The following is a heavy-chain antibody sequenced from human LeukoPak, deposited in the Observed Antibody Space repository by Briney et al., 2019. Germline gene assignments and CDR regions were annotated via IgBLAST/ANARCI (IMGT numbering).Heavy chain of an antibody. CDR2: ISAYNGNT. D-gene: IGHD3-3*01. Sequence: ASVKVSCKASGYTFTSYGISWVRQAPGQGLEWMGWISAYNGNTNYAQKLQGRVTMTTDTSTSTAYMELRSLRSDDTAVYYCARNYDFWSGYYTLGAYWGQGTLVTVSS. CDR1: GYTFTSYG. CDR3: ARNYDFWSGYYTLGAY. J-gene: IGHJ4*02. V-gene: IGHV1-18*01.